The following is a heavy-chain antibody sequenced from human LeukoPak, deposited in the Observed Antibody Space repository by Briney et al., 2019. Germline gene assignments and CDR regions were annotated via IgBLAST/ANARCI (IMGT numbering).Heavy chain of an antibody. CDR3: AKAGGQYQLLGLSYYYYYMDV. CDR2: ISGSGGST. V-gene: IGHV3-23*01. D-gene: IGHD2-2*01. CDR1: GFTFSSYS. J-gene: IGHJ6*03. Sequence: GGSLRLSCAASGFTFSSYSMNWVRQAPGKGLEWVSAISGSGGSTYYGDSVKGRFTISRDNSKNTLCLQMNSLRAEDTAVYYCAKAGGQYQLLGLSYYYYYMDVWGKGTTVTVSS.